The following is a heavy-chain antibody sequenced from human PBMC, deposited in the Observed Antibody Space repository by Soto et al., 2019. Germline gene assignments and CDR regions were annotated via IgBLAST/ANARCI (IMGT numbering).Heavy chain of an antibody. V-gene: IGHV1-58*01. Sequence: QMQLVQSGPEVKKPGTSVKVSCKASGFTFTSSAVQWVRQARGQRLEWIGWIVAGSGNTNYAQKFQERVTITRDMSTSTAYMELSSLRSEDTAVYYCAADGVANWFDPWGQGTLVTVSS. CDR1: GFTFTSSA. CDR2: IVAGSGNT. D-gene: IGHD2-15*01. CDR3: AADGVANWFDP. J-gene: IGHJ5*02.